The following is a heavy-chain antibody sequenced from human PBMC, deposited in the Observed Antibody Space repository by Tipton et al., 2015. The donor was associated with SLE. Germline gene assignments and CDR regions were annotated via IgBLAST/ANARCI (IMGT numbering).Heavy chain of an antibody. CDR1: GFSFSGSP. J-gene: IGHJ4*02. D-gene: IGHD2-2*01. Sequence: SLRLSCPDSGFSFSGSPIHWVRQASGKGLEWIGHIRSKSNKYATAYAASVKGRFTIFRDDSNNMAYLQMNSLKTEDTAVYFCARQTVSCHDYWGQGTLVTVSS. CDR2: IRSKSNKYAT. V-gene: IGHV3-73*01. CDR3: ARQTVSCHDY.